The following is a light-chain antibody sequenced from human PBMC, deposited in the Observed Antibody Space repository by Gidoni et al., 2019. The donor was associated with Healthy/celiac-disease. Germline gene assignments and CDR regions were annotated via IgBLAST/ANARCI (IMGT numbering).Light chain of an antibody. CDR3: CSYAGSSTFV. CDR1: SSDVGSYNL. Sequence: QSALTQPASVSGSPGLSIRISCTATSSDVGSYNLVSWYQQHPGKAPKLMIYEVSKRPSGVSNRFSVSKSGNTASLTISGLQAEDEADYYCCSYAGSSTFVFGGGTKLTVL. V-gene: IGLV2-23*02. CDR2: EVS. J-gene: IGLJ2*01.